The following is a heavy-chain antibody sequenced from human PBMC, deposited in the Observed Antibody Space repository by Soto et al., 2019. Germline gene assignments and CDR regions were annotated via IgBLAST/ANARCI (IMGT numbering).Heavy chain of an antibody. Sequence: EVQLLDSGGGLVQPGGSLRLSCAASGFTFSNYAMSWVRQAPGKGLEWVSGVGGSGDSTYYADSVKGRFTIYRDNSKDTLYLQMNSLRAEDTAVYYCAKSPLGYCSGGSCYPPHYFDSWGQGTLVTVSS. V-gene: IGHV3-23*01. CDR1: GFTFSNYA. J-gene: IGHJ4*02. D-gene: IGHD2-15*01. CDR2: VGGSGDST. CDR3: AKSPLGYCSGGSCYPPHYFDS.